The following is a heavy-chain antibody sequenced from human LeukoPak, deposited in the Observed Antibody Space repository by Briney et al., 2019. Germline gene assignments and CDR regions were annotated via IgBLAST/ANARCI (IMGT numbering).Heavy chain of an antibody. J-gene: IGHJ5*02. Sequence: GGSLRLSCTASGFTFSNSEMNRVGEAPGKGMEWVSCTRGRGYNPENTDSVKGGFTISRDNSRNTLYLKLSTLRAEDTALYYCAKCAKTPDGGSGWCNWFDAWGQGTLVTLSS. CDR3: AKCAKTPDGGSGWCNWFDA. D-gene: IGHD3-3*01. CDR2: TRGRGYNP. CDR1: GFTFSNSE. V-gene: IGHV3-23*01.